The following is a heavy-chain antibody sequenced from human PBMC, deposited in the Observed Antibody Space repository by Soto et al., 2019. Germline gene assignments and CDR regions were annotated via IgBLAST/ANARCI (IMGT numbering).Heavy chain of an antibody. CDR1: GGSISSGGYY. V-gene: IGHV4-31*03. Sequence: QVQLQESGPGLVKPSQTLSLTCTVSGGSISSGGYYWSWIRQHPGKGLEWIGYIYYSGSTYYNPSLKRRVTISVDTSKNQFSLKLSSVTAADTAVYYCATGFTYYYDSSGWGGFDYWGQGTLVTVSS. J-gene: IGHJ4*02. D-gene: IGHD3-22*01. CDR3: ATGFTYYYDSSGWGGFDY. CDR2: IYYSGST.